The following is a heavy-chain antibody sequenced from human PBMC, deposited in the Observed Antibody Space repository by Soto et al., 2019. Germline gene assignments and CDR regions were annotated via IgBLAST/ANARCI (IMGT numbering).Heavy chain of an antibody. V-gene: IGHV3-7*01. CDR2: IKQDGSEK. CDR3: ARESPYYDSSGYPLDY. CDR1: GFTFSSYW. D-gene: IGHD3-22*01. J-gene: IGHJ4*02. Sequence: EVQLVESGGGLVQPGGSLRLSCAASGFTFSSYWMSWVRQAPGKGLEWVANIKQDGSEKYYVDSVKGRFTISRDNAKNSRYRQMNSLRAEDTAVDYCARESPYYDSSGYPLDYWGQGTLVTVSS.